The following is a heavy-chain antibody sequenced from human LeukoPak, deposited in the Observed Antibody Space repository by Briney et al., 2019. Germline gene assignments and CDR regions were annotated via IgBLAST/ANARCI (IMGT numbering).Heavy chain of an antibody. CDR3: ARDPTGSGWNDY. CDR1: GGSISSYY. Sequence: SETLSLTCTVSGGSISSYYWSWIRQPPGKGLEWIGYIYYSGSTNYNPSLKSRVTISVDTSKNQFSLKLSSVTAADTAVYYCARDPTGSGWNDYWGQGTLVTVSS. CDR2: IYYSGST. D-gene: IGHD6-19*01. V-gene: IGHV4-59*01. J-gene: IGHJ4*02.